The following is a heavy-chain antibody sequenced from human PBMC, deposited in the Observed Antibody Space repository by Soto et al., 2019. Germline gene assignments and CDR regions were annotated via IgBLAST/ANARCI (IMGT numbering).Heavy chain of an antibody. Sequence: QVQLVQSGAEVKKPGASVKVSCKASGYTFTSYGISWVRQAPGQGLEWMGWISAYNGNTNYAQKLQGRVTMTTDTSTSAAYMELRSLRSHDSAVYYCARDPITMVRGVIAPYYYGMDVWGQGTTVTVSS. V-gene: IGHV1-18*01. J-gene: IGHJ6*02. D-gene: IGHD3-10*01. CDR3: ARDPITMVRGVIAPYYYGMDV. CDR2: ISAYNGNT. CDR1: GYTFTSYG.